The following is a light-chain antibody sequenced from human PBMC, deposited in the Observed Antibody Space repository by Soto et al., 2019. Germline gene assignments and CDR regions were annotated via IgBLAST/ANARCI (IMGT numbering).Light chain of an antibody. CDR1: QSVSSSY. V-gene: IGKV3-20*01. CDR2: GAS. CDR3: QQYGSSYT. J-gene: IGKJ2*01. Sequence: EIVLTQSPGTLSLSPGERATLSCRASQSVSSSYLAWYQQKPGQAPRLLIYGASSRATGIPDRFSGSGSGTDFTLTISILEHEDFAVYYCQQYGSSYTFGQGTKLEIK.